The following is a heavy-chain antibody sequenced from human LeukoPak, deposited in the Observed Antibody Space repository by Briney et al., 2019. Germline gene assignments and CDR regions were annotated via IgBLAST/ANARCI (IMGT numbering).Heavy chain of an antibody. D-gene: IGHD3-22*01. CDR2: INPNSGGT. J-gene: IGHJ6*03. Sequence: ASVKVSCKASGYTFTGYYMHWVRQAPGQGLEWMGWINPNSGGTNYAQKFQGRVTMTRDTSISTAYMELSRLRSDDTAVYYCARGDYYDSSGYYDYYYYYMDVWGKGTTVTISS. CDR3: ARGDYYDSSGYYDYYYYYMDV. V-gene: IGHV1-2*02. CDR1: GYTFTGYY.